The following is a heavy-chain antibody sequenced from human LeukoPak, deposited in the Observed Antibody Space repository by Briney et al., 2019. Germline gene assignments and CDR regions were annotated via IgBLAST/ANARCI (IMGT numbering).Heavy chain of an antibody. CDR1: GYTFTGYY. J-gene: IGHJ3*02. D-gene: IGHD4-17*01. Sequence: ASVKVSCKASGYTFTGYYIHWVRQAPGQGLEWMGGIIPIFGTANYAQKFQGRVTITADESTSTAYMELSSLRSEDTAVYYCARAIDYGVAFDIWGQGTMVTVSS. CDR2: IIPIFGTA. V-gene: IGHV1-69*13. CDR3: ARAIDYGVAFDI.